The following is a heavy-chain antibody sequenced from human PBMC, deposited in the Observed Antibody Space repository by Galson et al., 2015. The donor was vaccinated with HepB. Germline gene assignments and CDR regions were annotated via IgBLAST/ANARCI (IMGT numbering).Heavy chain of an antibody. CDR1: GFTFDDYA. CDR2: ISWNSGSI. Sequence: SLRLSCAASGFTFDDYAMHWVRQAPGKGLEWVSGISWNSGSIGYADSVKGRFTISRDNAKNSLYLQMNSLRAEDTALYYCAKDIYDSSGYYSLLDYWGQGTLVPVSS. D-gene: IGHD3-22*01. CDR3: AKDIYDSSGYYSLLDY. J-gene: IGHJ4*02. V-gene: IGHV3-9*01.